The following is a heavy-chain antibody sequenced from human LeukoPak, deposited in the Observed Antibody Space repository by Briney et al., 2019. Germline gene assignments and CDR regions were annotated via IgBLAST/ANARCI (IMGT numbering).Heavy chain of an antibody. CDR3: ASERYNWNDLGYFDY. Sequence: SETLSLTCTVSGGSISSSSYYWGWIRQPPGKGLEWIGSIYYSGSTYYNPSLKSRVTISVDTSKNQFSLKLSSVTAADTAVYYCASERYNWNDLGYFDYWGQGTLVTVSS. CDR2: IYYSGST. D-gene: IGHD1-20*01. CDR1: GGSISSSSYY. J-gene: IGHJ4*02. V-gene: IGHV4-39*01.